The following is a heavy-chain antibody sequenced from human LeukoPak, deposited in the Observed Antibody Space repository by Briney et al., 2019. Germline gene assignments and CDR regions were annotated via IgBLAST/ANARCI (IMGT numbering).Heavy chain of an antibody. V-gene: IGHV1-3*01. CDR1: GYTFTSYA. D-gene: IGHD3-10*01. Sequence: ASVKVSRKASGYTFTSYAMHWVRQAPGQRLEWMGWINAGNGNTEYSQKFQDRVTITRDTSASTAYMELSSLRSEDTAVYYCARDGQNYDSGKAAYFDYWGQGALVTVSS. CDR3: ARDGQNYDSGKAAYFDY. J-gene: IGHJ4*02. CDR2: INAGNGNT.